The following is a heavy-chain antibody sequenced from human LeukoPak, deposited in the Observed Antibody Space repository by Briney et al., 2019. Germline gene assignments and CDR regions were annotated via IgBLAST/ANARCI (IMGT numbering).Heavy chain of an antibody. V-gene: IGHV3-64*01. Sequence: GGSLRLSCAASGFTFSSCAIHWVRQAPGKGLEYVSAISSNGRTTFYANSVKGRFVISRDNSKNTVYLQMGSLRGEDMAVYYCARGQTSPPDYFDCWGQGTLVTVSS. CDR2: ISSNGRTT. J-gene: IGHJ4*02. CDR1: GFTFSSCA. CDR3: ARGQTSPPDYFDC.